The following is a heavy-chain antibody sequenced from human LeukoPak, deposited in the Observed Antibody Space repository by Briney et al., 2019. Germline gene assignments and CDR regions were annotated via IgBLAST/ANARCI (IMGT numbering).Heavy chain of an antibody. D-gene: IGHD6-19*01. V-gene: IGHV4-61*02. CDR1: GGSISSGSYY. J-gene: IGHJ1*01. Sequence: SETLSLTCTVSGGSISSGSYYWSWIRQPAGKGLEWIGRIYTSGSTNYNPSLKSRVTISVDTSKNQFSLKLSSVTAADTAVYYCARAPATVAVADAEYFQHWGQGTLVTVSS. CDR2: IYTSGST. CDR3: ARAPATVAVADAEYFQH.